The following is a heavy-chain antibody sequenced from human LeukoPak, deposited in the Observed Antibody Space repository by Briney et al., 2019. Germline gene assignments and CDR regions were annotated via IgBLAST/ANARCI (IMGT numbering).Heavy chain of an antibody. J-gene: IGHJ4*02. Sequence: GGSLRLSCAASGFSFSDFWMHWVRQTPGRGLVWVSRIRGDGYDTNYADSVEGRFTISRDNARHTLYLQMNSLRADDTAVYYCASDRVLGSGSLDNWGQGTLVTVSS. CDR2: IRGDGYDT. D-gene: IGHD3-10*01. V-gene: IGHV3-74*01. CDR3: ASDRVLGSGSLDN. CDR1: GFSFSDFW.